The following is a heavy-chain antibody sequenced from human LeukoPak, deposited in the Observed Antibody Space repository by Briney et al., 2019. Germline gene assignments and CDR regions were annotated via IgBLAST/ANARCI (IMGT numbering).Heavy chain of an antibody. CDR3: AKDLRRDFWSGYYAFDI. Sequence: GGSLRLSCAASGFTFDDYAMHWVRQAPGKGLEWVSGISWNSGSIGYADSVKGRFTISRDNAKSSLYLQMNSLRAEDMALYYCAKDLRRDFWSGYYAFDIWGQGTMVTVSS. CDR2: ISWNSGSI. CDR1: GFTFDDYA. J-gene: IGHJ3*02. D-gene: IGHD3-3*01. V-gene: IGHV3-9*03.